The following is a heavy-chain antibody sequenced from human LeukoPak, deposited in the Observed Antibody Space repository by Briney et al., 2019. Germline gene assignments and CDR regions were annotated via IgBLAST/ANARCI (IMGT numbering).Heavy chain of an antibody. Sequence: SETLSLTCTVSGGSISNYYWSWIRQPAGRGLEWIGRIYSSGSTNYNPSPKSRVTMSVDTSKNQFSLKLSSVTAADTAVYHCARDDTGRVGRFDPWGQGTLVTVSS. D-gene: IGHD3/OR15-3a*01. CDR3: ARDDTGRVGRFDP. CDR2: IYSSGST. J-gene: IGHJ5*02. V-gene: IGHV4-4*07. CDR1: GGSISNYY.